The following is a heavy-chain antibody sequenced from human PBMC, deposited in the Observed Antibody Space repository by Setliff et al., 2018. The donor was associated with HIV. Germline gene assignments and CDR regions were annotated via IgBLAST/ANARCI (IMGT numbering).Heavy chain of an antibody. V-gene: IGHV3-73*01. Sequence: SLKISCAASGFTFSGAEIHWVRQVSGKGLEWVGRIRSKADKYATDYGASAKGRFIISRDDSKKTAYLQMSSLRAEDTAMYYCLLPCTSGWHNWADPWGQGTPVTVSS. CDR1: GFTFSGAE. D-gene: IGHD6-19*01. CDR2: IRSKADKYAT. CDR3: LLPCTSGWHNWADP. J-gene: IGHJ5*02.